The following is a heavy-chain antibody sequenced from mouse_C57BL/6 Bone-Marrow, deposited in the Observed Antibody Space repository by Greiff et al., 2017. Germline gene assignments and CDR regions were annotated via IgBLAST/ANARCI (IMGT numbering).Heavy chain of an antibody. CDR1: GYAFSSSW. CDR3: ANDGYYVRVWFAY. D-gene: IGHD2-3*01. J-gene: IGHJ3*01. CDR2: IYPGDGDT. Sequence: VQLQQSGPELVKPGASVKISCKASGYAFSSSWTNWVKQRPGKGLEWIGRIYPGDGDTNYNGKFKGKATLTADKSSSTAYMELSSLTSEDSAVYFCANDGYYVRVWFAYWGQGTLVTVSA. V-gene: IGHV1-82*01.